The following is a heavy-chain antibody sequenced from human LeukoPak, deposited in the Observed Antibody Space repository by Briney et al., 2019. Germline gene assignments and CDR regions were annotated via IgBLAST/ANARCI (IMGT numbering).Heavy chain of an antibody. V-gene: IGHV1-69*04. CDR3: ARDSRGAGPDFDY. J-gene: IGHJ4*02. Sequence: SVKVSCKASGGTLSSYAISWVRQAPGQGLEWMGRIIPILGIANYAQKFQGRVTITADKSTSTAYMELSSLRSEDTAVYYCARDSRGAGPDFDYWGQGTLVTVSS. CDR2: IIPILGIA. CDR1: GGTLSSYA. D-gene: IGHD6-19*01.